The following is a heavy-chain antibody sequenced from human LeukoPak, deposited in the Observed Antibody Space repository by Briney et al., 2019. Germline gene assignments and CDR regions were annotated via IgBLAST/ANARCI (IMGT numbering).Heavy chain of an antibody. D-gene: IGHD1-26*01. CDR1: GFTFDDYA. Sequence: GRSLRLSCAASGFTFDDYAMHWVRQAPGKGLEWVSGISWNSGSIGYADSVKGRFTISRDNAKNSLYLQMNSLRAEDTALYYCAKDALFHAGANPNWFDPWGQRTLVTVSS. J-gene: IGHJ5*02. CDR2: ISWNSGSI. V-gene: IGHV3-9*01. CDR3: AKDALFHAGANPNWFDP.